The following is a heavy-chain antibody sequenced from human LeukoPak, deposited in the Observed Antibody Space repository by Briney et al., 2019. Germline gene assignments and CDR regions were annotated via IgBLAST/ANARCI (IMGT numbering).Heavy chain of an antibody. CDR2: ISNSGTAI. V-gene: IGHV3-48*03. CDR3: ARAGYSMDTEYFQH. Sequence: GGSLRLSRAASGFTFSSYEMNWVRQAPGKGLEWISYISNSGTAIYYADSVKGRFTISRDNAKSSLYLQMNSLRAEDTAVYYCARAGYSMDTEYFQHWGQGTLVTVSS. CDR1: GFTFSSYE. J-gene: IGHJ1*01. D-gene: IGHD5-18*01.